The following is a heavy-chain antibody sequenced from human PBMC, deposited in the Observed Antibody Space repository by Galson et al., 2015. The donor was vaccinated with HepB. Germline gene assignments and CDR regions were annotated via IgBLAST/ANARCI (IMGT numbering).Heavy chain of an antibody. Sequence: KVSCKASGYTFTRYGISWVRPAPGQGLEWMGWISAYNGNTNYAQKLQGRVTMTTDTSTSTAYMELRSLRSDDTAVYYCARESRFLEWLPTLYGMDVWGQGTTVTVSS. V-gene: IGHV1-18*04. CDR1: GYTFTRYG. CDR3: ARESRFLEWLPTLYGMDV. CDR2: ISAYNGNT. J-gene: IGHJ6*02. D-gene: IGHD3-3*01.